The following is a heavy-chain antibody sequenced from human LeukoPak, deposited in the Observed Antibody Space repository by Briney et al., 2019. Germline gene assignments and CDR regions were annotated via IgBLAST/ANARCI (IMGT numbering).Heavy chain of an antibody. V-gene: IGHV4-39*01. Sequence: SETLSLTCTVSGGSISSSSYYWGWIRQPPGKGLEWIGSIYYSGSTYYNPSLKSRVTISVDTSKNQFSLKLSSVTAAATAVYYCARGGDSGWLYYFDYWGQGTLVTVSS. J-gene: IGHJ4*02. D-gene: IGHD6-19*01. CDR1: GGSISSSSYY. CDR2: IYYSGST. CDR3: ARGGDSGWLYYFDY.